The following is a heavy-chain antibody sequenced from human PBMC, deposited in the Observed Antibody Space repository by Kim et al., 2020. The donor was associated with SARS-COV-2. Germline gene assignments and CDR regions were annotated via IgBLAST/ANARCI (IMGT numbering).Heavy chain of an antibody. CDR1: GGSISSSSYY. V-gene: IGHV4-39*01. J-gene: IGHJ4*02. CDR2: IYYSGST. Sequence: SETLSLTCTVSGGSISSSSYYWGWIRQPPGKGLEWIGSIYYSGSTYYNPSLKSRVTISVDTSKNQFSLKLSSVTAADTAVYYCANQNPYSSGWSPFDYWGQGTLVTVSS. CDR3: ANQNPYSSGWSPFDY. D-gene: IGHD6-19*01.